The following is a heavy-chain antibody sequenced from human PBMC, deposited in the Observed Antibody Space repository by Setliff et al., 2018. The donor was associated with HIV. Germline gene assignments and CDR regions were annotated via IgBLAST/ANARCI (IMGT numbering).Heavy chain of an antibody. CDR2: IYPNTGGT. CDR1: GYTFTDYY. Sequence: KVSCKASGYTFTDYYIHWVRQAPGQGLEWIGWIYPNTGGTNYAQKFQGRVTMTRDTSISTAYMELSRLTSDDTAIYYCTRSTTADWGQGTMVTVSS. J-gene: IGHJ4*02. D-gene: IGHD4-17*01. V-gene: IGHV1-2*02. CDR3: TRSTTAD.